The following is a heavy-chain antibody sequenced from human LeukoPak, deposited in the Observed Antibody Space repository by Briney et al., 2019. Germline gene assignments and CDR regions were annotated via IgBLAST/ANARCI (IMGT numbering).Heavy chain of an antibody. D-gene: IGHD2-2*01. CDR3: AKDKDIVVVPATLDY. CDR2: ISGSGGST. CDR1: GFTFSSYA. J-gene: IGHJ4*02. Sequence: GASLRLSCAASGFTFSSYAMGWVRQAPGKGLEWVSAISGSGGSTYYADSVKGRFAISRDNSKNTLYLQMSSLRAEDTAVYYCAKDKDIVVVPATLDYWGQGTLVTVSS. V-gene: IGHV3-23*01.